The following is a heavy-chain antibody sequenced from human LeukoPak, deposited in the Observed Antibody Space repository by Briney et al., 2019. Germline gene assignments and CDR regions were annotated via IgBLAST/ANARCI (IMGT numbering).Heavy chain of an antibody. V-gene: IGHV3-53*01. Sequence: GGSLRLSCAASGFTVSSNYMSWVRQAPGKGLEWVSVIYSGGSTYYADSVKGRFTISRDNPKNTLYLQMNSLRAEDTAVYYCARGHSSSWYYFDCWGQGTLVTVSS. J-gene: IGHJ4*02. CDR3: ARGHSSSWYYFDC. CDR2: IYSGGST. D-gene: IGHD6-13*01. CDR1: GFTVSSNY.